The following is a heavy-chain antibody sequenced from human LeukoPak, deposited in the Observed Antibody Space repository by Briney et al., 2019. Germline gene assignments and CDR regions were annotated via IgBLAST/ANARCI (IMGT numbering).Heavy chain of an antibody. CDR2: ISGSNSYI. D-gene: IGHD2-21*01. Sequence: GGSLRLSCAASGFTFSPYSMCWVRQAPGKGLEWVSCISGSNSYIYYADSVKGRFTISRDNAKKLVYLQMNSLRAEDSAVYYCARDLWHIARYGHYMDVWGKGTTVTISS. CDR3: ARDLWHIARYGHYMDV. J-gene: IGHJ6*03. V-gene: IGHV3-21*01. CDR1: GFTFSPYS.